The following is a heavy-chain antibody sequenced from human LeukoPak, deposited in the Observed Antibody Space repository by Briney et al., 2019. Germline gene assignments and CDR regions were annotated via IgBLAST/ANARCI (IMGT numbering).Heavy chain of an antibody. V-gene: IGHV4-39*01. CDR2: IYYSGST. Sequence: SETLSLTCTVSGGSISSSSFYWGWIRQPPGKGLEWIGTIYYSGSTYYNPSLKSRVTISVDTSKNQFSLKLSSVTAADTAVYYCARSRNNWFDPWGQGTLVTVSS. J-gene: IGHJ5*02. CDR1: GGSISSSSFY. CDR3: ARSRNNWFDP.